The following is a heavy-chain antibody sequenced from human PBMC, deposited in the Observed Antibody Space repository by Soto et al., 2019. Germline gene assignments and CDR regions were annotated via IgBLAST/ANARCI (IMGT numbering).Heavy chain of an antibody. V-gene: IGHV3-7*01. J-gene: IGHJ4*02. Sequence: GGSLRLSCAASGFTFSSYWMSWVRQAPGKGLEWVANIKQDGSEKEYVDSVKGRFPITTDNAKNSLYLQMNSLRAEDTAVYYCARDLFRSGSFFDYWGQGTLVTVSS. CDR3: ARDLFRSGSFFDY. CDR2: IKQDGSEK. D-gene: IGHD3-3*01. CDR1: GFTFSSYW.